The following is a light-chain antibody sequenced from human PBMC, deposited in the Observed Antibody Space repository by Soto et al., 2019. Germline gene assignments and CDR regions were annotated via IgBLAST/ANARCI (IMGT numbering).Light chain of an antibody. CDR2: TNN. CDR3: AAWDDSLNGVV. J-gene: IGLJ2*01. Sequence: QSVLTQPPSASGTPGQRVTMSSSGSSSNIGSNTVSWYQQLPGTAPKLLIYTNNQRPSGVPDRFSGSKSGTSATLAISGLQSEDEDDYYCAAWDDSLNGVVFGGGTKVTVL. V-gene: IGLV1-44*01. CDR1: SSNIGSNT.